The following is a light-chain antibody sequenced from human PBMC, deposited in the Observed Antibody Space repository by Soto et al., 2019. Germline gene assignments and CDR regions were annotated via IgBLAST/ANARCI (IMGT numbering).Light chain of an antibody. Sequence: AIQMTQSPSSLSASIGDRVTITCRAGQAIGSELGWYQQKPGKAPKLLISVASTLQTGVASRFSGSGSATDFTLTISSLQPEDSAAYYCLQDYNYPFTFGQGTKVDIK. V-gene: IGKV1-6*01. CDR1: QAIGSE. CDR3: LQDYNYPFT. CDR2: VAS. J-gene: IGKJ2*01.